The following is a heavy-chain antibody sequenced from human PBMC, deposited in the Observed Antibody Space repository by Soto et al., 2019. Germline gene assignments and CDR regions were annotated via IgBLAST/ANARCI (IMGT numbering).Heavy chain of an antibody. CDR1: GFTFSKYA. Sequence: PGVSLRLSCVASGFTFSKYAMNWVRQTPGKGLEWVSAVSGSGDTTYYADSVKGRFTISRDNSKNTLYLQMNSLRAEDTAVYYCAKDIALVRGVIIDMDVWGQGTTVTVSS. CDR3: AKDIALVRGVIIDMDV. D-gene: IGHD3-10*01. CDR2: VSGSGDTT. V-gene: IGHV3-23*01. J-gene: IGHJ6*02.